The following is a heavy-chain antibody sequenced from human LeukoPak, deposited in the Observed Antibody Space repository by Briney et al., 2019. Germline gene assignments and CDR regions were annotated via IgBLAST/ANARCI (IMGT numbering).Heavy chain of an antibody. CDR1: GFTFSGSA. CDR2: IRRKPNSYAT. D-gene: IGHD3-22*01. CDR3: TRHREGYYYDSSGLDY. J-gene: IGHJ4*02. V-gene: IGHV3-73*01. Sequence: PGGSLRLSCAASGFTFSGSAMHWVRQASGKGLEWVGRIRRKPNSYATAYAASVKDRFTISRDDSKNMAYLQMNSLKTEDTAVYYCTRHREGYYYDSSGLDYWGQGTLVTVSS.